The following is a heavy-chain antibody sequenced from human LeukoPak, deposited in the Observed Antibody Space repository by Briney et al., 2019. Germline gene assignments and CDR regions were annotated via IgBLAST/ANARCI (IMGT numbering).Heavy chain of an antibody. CDR3: AKRNLGPATRSSYYYGMDV. J-gene: IGHJ6*02. Sequence: GGSLRLSCAASGFTFSSYAMTWVRQAPGKGLEWVSAISGSGVSTYYADSVKGRFTISRDNSNNTLYLQMNSLRAEDTALYFCAKRNLGPATRSSYYYGMDVWGQGTTVTVSS. D-gene: IGHD1-14*01. CDR2: ISGSGVST. CDR1: GFTFSSYA. V-gene: IGHV3-23*01.